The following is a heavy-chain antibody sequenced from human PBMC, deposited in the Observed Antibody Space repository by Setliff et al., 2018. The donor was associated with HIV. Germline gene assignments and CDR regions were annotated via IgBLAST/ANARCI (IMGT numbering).Heavy chain of an antibody. J-gene: IGHJ5*02. Sequence: SVKVSCKASGGTFSSYAISWVRQAPGQGLEWMGGIIPIFGTANYAQKFQGRVTITTDESTSTAYMELSSLRSEATAVYYCARDYCGGYCYGWFDPWGQGTLVTVSS. CDR1: GGTFSSYA. CDR2: IIPIFGTA. CDR3: ARDYCGGYCYGWFDP. V-gene: IGHV1-69*05. D-gene: IGHD2-21*02.